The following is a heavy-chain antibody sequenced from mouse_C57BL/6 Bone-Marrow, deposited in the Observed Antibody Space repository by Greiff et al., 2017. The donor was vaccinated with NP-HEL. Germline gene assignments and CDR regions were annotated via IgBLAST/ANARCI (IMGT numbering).Heavy chain of an antibody. V-gene: IGHV1-59*01. CDR3: ARDTTVEVDY. D-gene: IGHD1-1*01. CDR1: GYTFTSYW. J-gene: IGHJ2*01. CDR2: IDPSDSYT. Sequence: VQLQQPGAELVRPGTSVKLSCKASGYTFTSYWMHWVKQRPGQGLEWIGVIDPSDSYTHYNQKFKGKATLTVDTSSSTAYMQLSCLTSEASAVYYCARDTTVEVDYWGQGTALTVSS.